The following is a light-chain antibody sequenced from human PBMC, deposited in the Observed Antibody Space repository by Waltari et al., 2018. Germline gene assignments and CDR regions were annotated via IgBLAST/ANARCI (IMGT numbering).Light chain of an antibody. J-gene: IGKJ2*01. CDR3: QQYGSSILYT. Sequence: VLTQSPGTLSLSPGERVTLSCRASQSITKRYLAWYQQKPGQAPRLLIYGASGRAAGIPDRFSGSGSGTDFTLTISRLEPEDFAVYYCQQYGSSILYTFGQGTKLEIK. V-gene: IGKV3-20*01. CDR2: GAS. CDR1: QSITKRY.